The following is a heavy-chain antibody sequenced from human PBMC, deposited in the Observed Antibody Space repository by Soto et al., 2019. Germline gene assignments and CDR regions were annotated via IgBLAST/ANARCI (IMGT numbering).Heavy chain of an antibody. CDR2: ISGSGGST. V-gene: IGHV3-23*01. Sequence: EVQLLESGGGLVQPGGSLRLSCAASGFTFSSYAMSWVRQAPGKGLEWVSAISGSGGSTYYADSVKGRFTISRDNSNNTLYLKMNSLCAEDTAVYYCAKDPLPYSSGWYGGVDYWGQGTMVTVSS. CDR3: AKDPLPYSSGWYGGVDY. D-gene: IGHD6-19*01. J-gene: IGHJ4*02. CDR1: GFTFSSYA.